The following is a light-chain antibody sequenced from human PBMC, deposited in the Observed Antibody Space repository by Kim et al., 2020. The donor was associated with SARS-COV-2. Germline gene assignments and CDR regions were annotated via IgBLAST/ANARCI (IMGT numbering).Light chain of an antibody. CDR3: NSRDSSGNHVV. J-gene: IGLJ2*01. CDR2: GKN. Sequence: ALGQTVRITCQGDSLRSYYASWYQQKPGQAPVLVIYGKNNRPSGIPDRFSDSSSGNTASLTITGAQAEDEADYYCNSRDSSGNHVVFGGGTQLTVL. V-gene: IGLV3-19*01. CDR1: SLRSYY.